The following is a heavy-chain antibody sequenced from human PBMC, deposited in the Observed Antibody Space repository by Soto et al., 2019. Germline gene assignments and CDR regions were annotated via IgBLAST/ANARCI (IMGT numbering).Heavy chain of an antibody. CDR2: IHYTGNI. Sequence: SETLSLTCSVSGASISSTSYYWGWIRQPPGKGLQWIASIHYTGNIDYSPSLKGRVSMSVDTSKNQLSLRLNSVTAADTAVYYCARHSHMLNNLFAPWGQGTPVTVSS. D-gene: IGHD3-10*02. CDR3: ARHSHMLNNLFAP. V-gene: IGHV4-39*01. J-gene: IGHJ5*02. CDR1: GASISSTSYY.